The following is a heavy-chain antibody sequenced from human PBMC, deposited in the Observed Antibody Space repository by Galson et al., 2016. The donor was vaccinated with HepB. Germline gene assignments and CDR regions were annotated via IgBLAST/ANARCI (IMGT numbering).Heavy chain of an antibody. V-gene: IGHV1-18*04. J-gene: IGHJ4*02. D-gene: IGHD1-7*01. CDR1: GYTFTTYG. CDR3: ARDRDRTLDY. CDR2: IRTYSGDR. Sequence: SVKVSCKASGYTFTTYGISWVRQAPGQGLHWIGWIRTYSGDRNHAQELRGRVTLTTHTSTSTAYMKLTNLKSDDTAVYYCARDRDRTLDYWGQGTLVTVSS.